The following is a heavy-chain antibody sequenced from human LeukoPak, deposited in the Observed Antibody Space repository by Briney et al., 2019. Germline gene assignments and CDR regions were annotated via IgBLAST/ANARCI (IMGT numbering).Heavy chain of an antibody. J-gene: IGHJ5*02. D-gene: IGHD5-18*01. CDR2: ICAYNGNT. Sequence: ASVRVSCKASGYTFTIYGISWVRQAPGQGLEWMGWICAYNGNTNYAQKLQGRVTMTTDTSTSTAYMELRSLRSDDTAVYYCAREVDTAMVSWFDPWGQGTLVTVSS. CDR1: GYTFTIYG. V-gene: IGHV1-18*01. CDR3: AREVDTAMVSWFDP.